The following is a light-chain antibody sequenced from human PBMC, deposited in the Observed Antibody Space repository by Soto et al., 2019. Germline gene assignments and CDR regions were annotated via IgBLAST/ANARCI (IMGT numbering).Light chain of an antibody. J-gene: IGKJ2*01. V-gene: IGKV3-11*01. CDR1: QSVSSY. CDR2: DAS. CDR3: QQRSNWPPYT. Sequence: EIVLTQSPATLSLSPGERATLSCRASQSVSSYLAWYQQXXXXXPRLLIYDASNRAIGIPARFSGSGSGTDFTLTITSLEPDDFAVYYCQQRSNWPPYTFAQGTKLEIK.